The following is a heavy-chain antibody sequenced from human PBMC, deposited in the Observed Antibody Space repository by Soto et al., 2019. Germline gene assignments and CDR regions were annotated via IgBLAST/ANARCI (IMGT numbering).Heavy chain of an antibody. CDR3: AADRKIVGTIGAFDF. CDR2: SAPEEGEP. D-gene: IGHD1-26*01. J-gene: IGHJ4*02. CDR1: ENTLTELT. Sequence: VASVKVSCKVPENTLTELTIDWLRQAPGKVLEWMGRSAPEEGEPIYPQKFQGRVSMTEDPSTDTSYMELTSLRFEDTAVYFCAADRKIVGTIGAFDFWGQGTLVTVSS. V-gene: IGHV1-24*01.